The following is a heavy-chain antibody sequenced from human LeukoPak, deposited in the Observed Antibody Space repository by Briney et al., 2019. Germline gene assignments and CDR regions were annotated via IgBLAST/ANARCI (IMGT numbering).Heavy chain of an antibody. J-gene: IGHJ4*02. CDR2: IWYGGSNK. V-gene: IGHV3-33*08. CDR3: AREGQQLDVPFDY. Sequence: GGSLRLSCAASGFTFCSYGMHWVRQAPGKGLEWVAVIWYGGSNKYYADSVKGRFTISRDNSKNTLYLQMNSLRAEDTAVYYCAREGQQLDVPFDYWGQGTLVTVSS. D-gene: IGHD6-13*01. CDR1: GFTFCSYG.